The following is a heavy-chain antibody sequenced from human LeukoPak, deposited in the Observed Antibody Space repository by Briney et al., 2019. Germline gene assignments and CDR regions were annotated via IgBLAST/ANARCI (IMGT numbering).Heavy chain of an antibody. CDR3: ARDPNGDYIGAFDM. CDR1: GFTFSAYA. V-gene: IGHV3-23*01. Sequence: QAGGSLRLSCTASGFTFSAYAMMWVRQAPGKGPEWVSAIRGGGGSAFYADSVKGRFTISRDNSKYTLFLQMNSLRAEDTAVYYCARDPNGDYIGAFDMWGPGTMVTVPS. J-gene: IGHJ3*02. D-gene: IGHD4-17*01. CDR2: IRGGGGSA.